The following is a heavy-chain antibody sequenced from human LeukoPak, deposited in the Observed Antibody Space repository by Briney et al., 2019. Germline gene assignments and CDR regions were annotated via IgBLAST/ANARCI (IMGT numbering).Heavy chain of an antibody. D-gene: IGHD2-15*01. CDR1: NSSISSDYY. CDR2: IYHSGST. CDR3: ARGVGSGGSYRVYYYYYMDV. Sequence: PSETLSLTCTVSNSSISSDYYWGWIRQPPGKGLEWIGSIYHSGSTYYSPSPKSRVTISVDTSKNQFSLKLSSVTAADTAVYYCARGVGSGGSYRVYYYYYMDVWGKGTTVTISS. V-gene: IGHV4-38-2*02. J-gene: IGHJ6*03.